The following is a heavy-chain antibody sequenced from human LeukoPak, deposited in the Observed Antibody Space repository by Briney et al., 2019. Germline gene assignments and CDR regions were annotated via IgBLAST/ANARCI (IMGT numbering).Heavy chain of an antibody. CDR1: GYTFTAYH. D-gene: IGHD6-13*01. CDR3: ARDQTAATGIAMDV. J-gene: IGHJ6*02. Sequence: ASVKVSCKASGYTFTAYHFHWVRLAPGQGLEWMGWINLNSGVTRYAQKFQDRVTMTRDTSITTAYMELSRLRSDDTAVHYCARDQTAATGIAMDVWGQGTTVTVSS. CDR2: INLNSGVT. V-gene: IGHV1-2*02.